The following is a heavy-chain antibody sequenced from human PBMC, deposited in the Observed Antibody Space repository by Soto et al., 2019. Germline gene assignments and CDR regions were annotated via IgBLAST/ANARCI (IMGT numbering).Heavy chain of an antibody. CDR2: ITRDGATT. J-gene: IGHJ4*02. V-gene: IGHV3-43D*04. CDR1: GFTFDDYA. D-gene: IGHD3-22*01. Sequence: EVQLVESGGVVVQPGGSLRLSCAASGFTFDDYAMHWVRQAPGKGLEWVSLITRDGATTYYADSVKGRFTISRDNSRNSLYLQMNSLRAGDTAVYYCAKFTFSYDSGSSIDYWGQGTLVTVSS. CDR3: AKFTFSYDSGSSIDY.